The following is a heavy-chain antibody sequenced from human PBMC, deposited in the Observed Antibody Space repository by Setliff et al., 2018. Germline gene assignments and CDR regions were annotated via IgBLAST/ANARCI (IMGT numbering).Heavy chain of an antibody. CDR2: ISSSSSTI. CDR1: GFTFSSYS. CDR3: ARVAFANWYFDL. V-gene: IGHV3-48*01. J-gene: IGHJ2*01. Sequence: PGGSLRLSCAASGFTFSSYSMNWVRQAPGQGLEWVSYISSSSSTIYYADSVKDRFTISRDNAKNSLYLQMNSLRAEDTAVYYCARVAFANWYFDLWGRGTLVTVSS.